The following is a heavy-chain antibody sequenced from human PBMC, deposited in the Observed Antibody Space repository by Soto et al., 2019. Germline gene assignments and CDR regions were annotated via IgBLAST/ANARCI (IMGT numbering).Heavy chain of an antibody. J-gene: IGHJ4*02. CDR3: SKVRDPPVGYFDY. CDR1: GFTFSSYA. CDR2: ISGSGGST. Sequence: PGGSLRLSCAASGFTFSSYAMSWVRQAPGKGLEWVSAISGSGGSTYYADSVKGRFTISRDNSKNTLYLQMNSLRAEDTAVYYCSKVRDPPVGYFDYWGQGTLVTVSS. V-gene: IGHV3-23*01.